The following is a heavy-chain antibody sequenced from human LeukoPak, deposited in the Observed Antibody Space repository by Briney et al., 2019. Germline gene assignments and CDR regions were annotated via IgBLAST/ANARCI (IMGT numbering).Heavy chain of an antibody. CDR3: ARDRPYDFWSGPSGADY. D-gene: IGHD3-3*01. V-gene: IGHV1-69*06. CDR2: IIPIFGTA. Sequence: ASVKVSCKASGGTFSSYAISWVRQAPGQGLEWMGGIIPIFGTANCAQKFQGRVTITADKSTSTAYMELSSLRSDDTAVYYCARDRPYDFWSGPSGADYWGQGTLVTVSS. CDR1: GGTFSSYA. J-gene: IGHJ4*02.